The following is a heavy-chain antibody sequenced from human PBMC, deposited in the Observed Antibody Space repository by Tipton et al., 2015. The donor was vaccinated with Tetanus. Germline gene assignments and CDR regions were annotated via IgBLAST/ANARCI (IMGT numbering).Heavy chain of an antibody. CDR2: SWYDGTDK. Sequence: SLRLSCAASGFIFSSYGIHWVRQAPGKGLEWVAVSWYDGTDKYYADSVKGRFTISRDNSKNTLYLQMNSLRAEDTAVYYCAREADCSGGSCFSGGDYWGQGTLVTVSA. J-gene: IGHJ4*02. CDR3: AREADCSGGSCFSGGDY. V-gene: IGHV3-33*01. D-gene: IGHD2-15*01. CDR1: GFIFSSYG.